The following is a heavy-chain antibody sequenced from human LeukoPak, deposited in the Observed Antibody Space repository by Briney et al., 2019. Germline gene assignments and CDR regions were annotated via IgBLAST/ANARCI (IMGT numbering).Heavy chain of an antibody. CDR3: ARLRGATMPNPFDY. D-gene: IGHD1-26*01. V-gene: IGHV5-51*01. J-gene: IGHJ4*02. CDR2: IYPDDSDT. CDR1: GYRFNAYW. Sequence: GQSLKISCKGSGYRFNAYWIAWVRQMPGKGLEWMGIIYPDDSDTRPSPTFQGQVTISADKSISTAYLQWSSLGASDTAMYCCARLRGATMPNPFDYWGQGTLVTVSS.